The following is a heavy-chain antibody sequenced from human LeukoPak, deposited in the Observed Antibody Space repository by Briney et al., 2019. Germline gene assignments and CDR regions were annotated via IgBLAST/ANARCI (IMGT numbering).Heavy chain of an antibody. D-gene: IGHD6-13*01. V-gene: IGHV3-74*01. J-gene: IGHJ4*02. CDR1: GFTFSASW. Sequence: PGGSLRLSCAASGFTFSASWMHWVRRVPGKGLVWVSRISADGSSFSYADSVKGRFTTSRDNAKNTVYLQMNSLRAEDTAVCYCARGYGSSWFYFDYWGQGTPITVSS. CDR2: ISADGSSF. CDR3: ARGYGSSWFYFDY.